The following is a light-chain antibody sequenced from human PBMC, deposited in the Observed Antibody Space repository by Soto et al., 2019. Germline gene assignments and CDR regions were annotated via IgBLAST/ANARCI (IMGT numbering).Light chain of an antibody. CDR3: QQNYDVPYT. Sequence: QLTQAPSLLSASVGDRVTITCRASPSIGSYLNWYQHKPGEAPKLLIFAADTLKSGVPSRFSGSGFNKEFTLTVTSLQPEDFATYYCQQNYDVPYTFGLVTRVEIK. J-gene: IGKJ2*01. CDR2: AAD. CDR1: PSIGSY. V-gene: IGKV1-39*01.